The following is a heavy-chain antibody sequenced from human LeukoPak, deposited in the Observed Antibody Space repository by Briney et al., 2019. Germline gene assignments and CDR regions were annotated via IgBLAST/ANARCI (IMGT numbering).Heavy chain of an antibody. CDR1: GFTIGTAW. J-gene: IGHJ6*04. CDR3: IAHFPYFYGFDV. D-gene: IGHD3-3*02. Sequence: GVSLRLSCASSGFTIGTAWMSWVRQAPGKGLERLGHIKSEGEGATTDYAAPAKGRFAISRDDSKNMIYLQMSSLKMDDTAIYYCIAHFPYFYGFDVWGKGTTVTVSS. CDR2: IKSEGEGATT. V-gene: IGHV3-15*01.